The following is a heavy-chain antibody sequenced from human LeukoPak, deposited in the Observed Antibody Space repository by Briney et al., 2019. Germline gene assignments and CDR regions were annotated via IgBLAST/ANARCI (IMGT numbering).Heavy chain of an antibody. CDR2: ISGSGGGT. D-gene: IGHD2-15*01. Sequence: GRSLRLSCTASGFTFGDYAMSWVRQAPGKGLEWVSGISGSGGGTHYADSVKDRFTISRDNSKNTLYLQMNSLRAEDTAVYYCAKETVVVVAATPDAFDIWGQGTMVTVSS. J-gene: IGHJ3*02. CDR1: GFTFGDYA. CDR3: AKETVVVVAATPDAFDI. V-gene: IGHV3-23*01.